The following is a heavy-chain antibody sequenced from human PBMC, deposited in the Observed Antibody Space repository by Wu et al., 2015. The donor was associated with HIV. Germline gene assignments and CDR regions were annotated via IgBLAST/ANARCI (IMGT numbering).Heavy chain of an antibody. Sequence: QVQLVQSGAEVKKPGSSMKVSCKASGGTFSSYAISWVRQAPGQGLEWMGGIIPMFDTANYAQKFQGRVTITADESTNTAYMELSSLRSEDTAVYYCARGHYYGSGSYYNRPYYYYYYMDVWGKGTTVTVSS. CDR3: ARGHYYGSGSYYNRPYYYYYYMDV. V-gene: IGHV1-69*12. CDR2: IIPMFDTA. D-gene: IGHD3-10*01. J-gene: IGHJ6*03. CDR1: GGTFSSYA.